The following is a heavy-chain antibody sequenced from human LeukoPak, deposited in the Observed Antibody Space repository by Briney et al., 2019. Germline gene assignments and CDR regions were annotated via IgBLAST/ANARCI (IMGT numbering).Heavy chain of an antibody. D-gene: IGHD3-22*01. CDR1: GFTFTTYW. J-gene: IGHJ4*02. CDR3: ARGVDYYENSGTIDY. V-gene: IGHV3-33*08. Sequence: GGSLRLSCAASGFTFTTYWMHWVRQAPGKGLEWVAIIWYDGSNKKYEDSVKGRFTISRDNSKNTLYLQMNSLRAEDTAVYYCARGVDYYENSGTIDYWGQGTLVTVSS. CDR2: IWYDGSNK.